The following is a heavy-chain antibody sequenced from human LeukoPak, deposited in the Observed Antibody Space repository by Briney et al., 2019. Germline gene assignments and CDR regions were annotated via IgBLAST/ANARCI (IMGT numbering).Heavy chain of an antibody. V-gene: IGHV1-2*06. CDR1: GYTFTCYY. D-gene: IGHD3/OR15-3a*01. J-gene: IGHJ4*02. CDR3: ARVFGRYSFFDY. Sequence: GASVKLSCKASGYTFTCYYMHLVRHAPGQGLEWMGRINPNSGGTNYAQKFQGRVTMTRDTSISTAYMELSRLRSDDTAVYYCARVFGRYSFFDYWGQGTLVTVSS. CDR2: INPNSGGT.